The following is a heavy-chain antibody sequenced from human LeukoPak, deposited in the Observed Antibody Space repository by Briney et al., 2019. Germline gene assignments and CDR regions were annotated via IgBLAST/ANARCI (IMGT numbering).Heavy chain of an antibody. CDR1: GFTFSDSY. D-gene: IGHD6-13*01. V-gene: IGHV3-11*01. J-gene: IGHJ4*02. CDR2: ISTSGSTI. Sequence: GGSLRLSCAASGFTFSDSYMYWIRQAPGKGLEWVSYISTSGSTIYYADSVKGRFTISRDNAKNSLYLQMNSLRAEDTAVYYCATSRGSSWSNFDYWGQGTLVTVSS. CDR3: ATSRGSSWSNFDY.